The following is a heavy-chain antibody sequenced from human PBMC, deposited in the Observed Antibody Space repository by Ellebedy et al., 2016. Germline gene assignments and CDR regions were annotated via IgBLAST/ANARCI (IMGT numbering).Heavy chain of an antibody. CDR3: AKGSGAGRPYYFDF. CDR1: GGYIGSGSNY. Sequence: SETLSLXXSVSGGYIGSGSNYWSWVRQPAGKGLEWIGRINTSGSTSYNPSLNSRVTMSVDTSKNQFSLKMSSVTAADTAVYYCAKGSGAGRPYYFDFWGQGTLVTVSS. J-gene: IGHJ4*02. CDR2: INTSGST. V-gene: IGHV4-61*02. D-gene: IGHD6-6*01.